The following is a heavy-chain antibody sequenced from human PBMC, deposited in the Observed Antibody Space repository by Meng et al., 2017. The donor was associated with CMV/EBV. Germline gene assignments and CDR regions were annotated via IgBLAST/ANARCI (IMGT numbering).Heavy chain of an antibody. V-gene: IGHV3-21*01. Sequence: GGSLRLSCAASGFTFSSYSMNWVRQAPGKGLEWVSSISSSSSYIYYADSVKGRFTISRDNAKNSLCLQMNSLRAEDTAVYYCARRYLRDIVVVTHYYYGMDVWGQGTTVTVSS. CDR1: GFTFSSYS. CDR2: ISSSSSYI. J-gene: IGHJ6*02. D-gene: IGHD2-2*01. CDR3: ARRYLRDIVVVTHYYYGMDV.